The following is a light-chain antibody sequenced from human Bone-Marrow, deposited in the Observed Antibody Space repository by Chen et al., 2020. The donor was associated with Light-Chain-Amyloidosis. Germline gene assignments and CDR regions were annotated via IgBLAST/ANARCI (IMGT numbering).Light chain of an antibody. CDR1: QTISSNY. V-gene: IGKV3-20*01. Sequence: EIVLTQSPGTLSLSPGEGANLSCRASQTISSNYLTWYQQKFGQAPRLLIYGSSSRATGIPDRFTGSGSGTDFTLTINRLEPEDVAMYYCQHYGTSPLTFGGGSKVEIK. J-gene: IGKJ4*01. CDR3: QHYGTSPLT. CDR2: GSS.